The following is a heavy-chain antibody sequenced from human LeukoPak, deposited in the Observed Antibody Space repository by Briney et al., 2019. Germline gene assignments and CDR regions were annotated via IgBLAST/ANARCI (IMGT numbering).Heavy chain of an antibody. V-gene: IGHV4-59*11. CDR3: ALSGYCSSTSCPPLDP. CDR1: GGSISSHY. J-gene: IGHJ5*02. D-gene: IGHD2-2*03. Sequence: SETLSLTCTVSGGSISSHYWSWIRQPPGKELEGIGYIYYSGSTNYNPSLKSRVTISVDTSKNQFSLKLSSVTAADTAAYYCALSGYCSSTSCPPLDPWGQGTLVTVSS. CDR2: IYYSGST.